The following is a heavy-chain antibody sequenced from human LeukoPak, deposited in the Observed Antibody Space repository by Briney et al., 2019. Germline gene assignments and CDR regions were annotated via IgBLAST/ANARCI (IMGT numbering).Heavy chain of an antibody. D-gene: IGHD6-13*01. J-gene: IGHJ4*02. Sequence: GASVKVSCKTSGYTFTSYGISWVRQAPGQGLEWMGWISTHNGDIKYAQKFQGRVTMTTDTTTSTVSVELRSLRFDDTAVYYCARSHSSSWYVFEYWGQGTLATVSP. CDR2: ISTHNGDI. V-gene: IGHV1-18*01. CDR3: ARSHSSSWYVFEY. CDR1: GYTFTSYG.